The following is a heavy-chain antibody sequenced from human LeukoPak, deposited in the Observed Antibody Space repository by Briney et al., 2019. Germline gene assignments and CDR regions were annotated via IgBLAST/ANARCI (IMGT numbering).Heavy chain of an antibody. CDR1: GFTFSSYS. J-gene: IGHJ6*03. V-gene: IGHV3-21*01. CDR3: AKVDYGSGSYYKLSYYYYMDV. Sequence: GGSLRLSCAASGFTFSSYSMNWVRQAPGKGLEWVSSISSSSSYIYYADSVKGRFTISRDNAKNSLYLQMNSLRAEDTAVYYCAKVDYGSGSYYKLSYYYYMDVWGKGTTVTISS. CDR2: ISSSSSYI. D-gene: IGHD3-10*01.